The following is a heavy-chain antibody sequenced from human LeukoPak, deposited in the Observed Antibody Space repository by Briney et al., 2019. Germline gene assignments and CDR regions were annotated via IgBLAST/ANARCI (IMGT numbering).Heavy chain of an antibody. CDR1: GYTFTGYY. D-gene: IGHD5-12*01. J-gene: IGHJ4*02. CDR3: ARANSGYVSRTSYFDY. Sequence: GASVKVSCKASGYTFTGYYMHWVRQAPGQGLEWMGWINPDSGGTNYAQKFQGRVTMTRDTSISTAYMELSRLRSDDTAMYYCARANSGYVSRTSYFDYWGQGTLVTLSS. CDR2: INPDSGGT. V-gene: IGHV1-2*02.